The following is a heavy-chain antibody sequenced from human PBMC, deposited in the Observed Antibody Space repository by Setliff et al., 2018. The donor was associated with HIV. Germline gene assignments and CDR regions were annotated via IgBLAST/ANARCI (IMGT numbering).Heavy chain of an antibody. D-gene: IGHD3-10*01. CDR3: ARSRGIGNYHWDV. CDR2: IWYDGSHE. V-gene: IGHV3-33*03. CDR1: GFIFDRYG. J-gene: IGHJ6*04. Sequence: GGSLRLSCAASGFIFDRYGMHWVRQAPGKGLEWVALIWYDGSHETYADSVRGRFSISRDDARQSLYLQMDNVGVEDTAVYYCARSRGIGNYHWDVWGTGTTVTVSS.